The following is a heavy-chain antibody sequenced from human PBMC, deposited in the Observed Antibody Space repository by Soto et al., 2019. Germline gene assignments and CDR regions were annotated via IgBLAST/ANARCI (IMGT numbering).Heavy chain of an antibody. Sequence: PSETLSLTCTVSGGSIISYYWSWIRQPPGKGLEWIGYIYYTGSTNYNPSLKSRVTISVDTSKNQFSLQLSSVTAADTAVFYCVRSHGSNWSSNRYAFDIWGQGTMVTVSS. J-gene: IGHJ3*02. CDR2: IYYTGST. D-gene: IGHD4-4*01. CDR3: VRSHGSNWSSNRYAFDI. CDR1: GGSIISYY. V-gene: IGHV4-59*01.